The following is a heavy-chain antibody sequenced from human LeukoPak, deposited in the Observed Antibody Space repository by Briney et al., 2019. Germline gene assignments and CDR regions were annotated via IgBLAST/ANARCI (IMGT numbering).Heavy chain of an antibody. J-gene: IGHJ4*02. CDR3: ARHNAGYSSSWYEDY. CDR2: IYYSGST. CDR1: GGSISSSSYY. Sequence: ASETLPLTCTVSGGSISSSSYYWGWIRQPPGKGLEWIGSIYYSGSTYYNPSLKSRVTISVDTSKNQFSLKLSSVTAADTAVYYCARHNAGYSSSWYEDYWGQGTLVTVSS. V-gene: IGHV4-39*01. D-gene: IGHD6-13*01.